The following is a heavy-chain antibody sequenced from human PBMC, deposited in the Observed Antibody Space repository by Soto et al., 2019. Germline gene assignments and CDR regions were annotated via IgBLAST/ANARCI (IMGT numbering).Heavy chain of an antibody. D-gene: IGHD2-2*01. J-gene: IGHJ5*02. CDR2: IYYSGST. V-gene: IGHV4-31*03. CDR3: ARYCSSTSCYSNWFDP. Sequence: TLSLTCTVSGGSISSGGYYWSWILQHPGKGLEWIGYIYYSGSTYYNPSLKSRVTISVDTSKNQFSLKLSSVTAADTAVYYCARYCSSTSCYSNWFDPWGQGTLVTVSS. CDR1: GGSISSGGYY.